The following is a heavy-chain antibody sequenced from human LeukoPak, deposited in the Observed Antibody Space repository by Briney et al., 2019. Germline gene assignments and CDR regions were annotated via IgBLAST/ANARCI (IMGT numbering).Heavy chain of an antibody. CDR2: ISYDGSNK. CDR1: GFTFSSYA. V-gene: IGHV3-30-3*01. Sequence: GGSLRLSCAASGFTFSSYAMHWVRQAPGKGLEWVAVISYDGSNKYYADSVKGRFTISRDNSKNTLYLQMNSLRAEDTAVYYCAITTVVTPYWGQEPWSPSPQ. CDR3: AITTVVTPY. D-gene: IGHD4-23*01. J-gene: IGHJ4*01.